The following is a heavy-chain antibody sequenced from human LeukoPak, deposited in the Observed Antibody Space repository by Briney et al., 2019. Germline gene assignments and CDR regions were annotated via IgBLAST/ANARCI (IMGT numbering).Heavy chain of an antibody. J-gene: IGHJ4*02. D-gene: IGHD6-19*01. V-gene: IGHV4-61*02. Sequence: SETLSLTCTVSGGSISSGSYYWSWIRQPAGKGLEWIGRIYTSGSDNYNPSLKSRVTISVDTSKNQFSLKLSSVTAADTAVYYCATEGIAVERWDYWGQGTLVTVSS. CDR3: ATEGIAVERWDY. CDR2: IYTSGSD. CDR1: GGSISSGSYY.